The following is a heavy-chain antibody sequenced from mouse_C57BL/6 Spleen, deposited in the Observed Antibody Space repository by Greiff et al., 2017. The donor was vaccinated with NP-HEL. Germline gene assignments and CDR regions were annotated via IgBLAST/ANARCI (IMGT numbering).Heavy chain of an antibody. D-gene: IGHD2-1*01. V-gene: IGHV8-12*01. Sequence: QVTLKVSGPGILQSSQTLSLTCSFSGFSLSTSGMGVSWIRQPSGKGLEWLAHIYWDDDKRYNPSLKSRLTISKDTSRNQVFLKITSVDTADTATYYCARRTLYYGNYDAMDYWGQGTSVTVSS. CDR2: IYWDDDK. CDR1: GFSLSTSGMG. CDR3: ARRTLYYGNYDAMDY. J-gene: IGHJ4*01.